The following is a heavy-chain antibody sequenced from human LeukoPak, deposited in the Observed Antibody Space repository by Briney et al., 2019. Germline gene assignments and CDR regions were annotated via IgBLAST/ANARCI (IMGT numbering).Heavy chain of an antibody. J-gene: IGHJ4*02. V-gene: IGHV3-23*01. CDR2: ISGGSSGST. D-gene: IGHD1-7*01. CDR1: GFTFSDYA. Sequence: GGSLRLSCAASGFTFSDYAMSWVRQAPGKGLEWLSVISGGSSGSTYYADSVTGRFTVSRDNAKNSLYLQMNSLRAEDAAVYYCARSSRELGGCAPWELMPPFDYWGQGTLVTVSS. CDR3: ARSSRELGGCAPWELMPPFDY.